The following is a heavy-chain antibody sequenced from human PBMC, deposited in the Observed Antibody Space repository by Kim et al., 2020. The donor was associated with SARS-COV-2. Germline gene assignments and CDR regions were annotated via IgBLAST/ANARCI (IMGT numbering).Heavy chain of an antibody. V-gene: IGHV4-4*07. CDR3: AKGTADYYNGMDV. Sequence: YNPSLESRVTMSVDTSKNPLSLKLTSVTAADTAVYYCAKGTADYYNGMDVWGQGTTVTVSS. J-gene: IGHJ6*02. D-gene: IGHD2-21*02.